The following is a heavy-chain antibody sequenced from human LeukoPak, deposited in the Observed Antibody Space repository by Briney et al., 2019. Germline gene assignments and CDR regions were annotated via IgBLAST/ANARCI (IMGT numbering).Heavy chain of an antibody. Sequence: GGSLRLSCAASGFTFSSYWMHWVRQAPGKGLVWVSRINTDGSSTNYADSVKGRFTISRDNAKNTLYLQMNSLRAEDTAVYYCARLGGPVPAAILYYFDFWGQGTLVTVSS. CDR2: INTDGSST. D-gene: IGHD2-2*01. CDR3: ARLGGPVPAAILYYFDF. J-gene: IGHJ4*02. V-gene: IGHV3-74*01. CDR1: GFTFSSYW.